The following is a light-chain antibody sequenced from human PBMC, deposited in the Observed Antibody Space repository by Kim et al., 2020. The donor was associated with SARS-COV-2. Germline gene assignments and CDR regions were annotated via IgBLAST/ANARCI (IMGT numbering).Light chain of an antibody. CDR1: QAINIY. Sequence: SASVGDTVTITCRASQAINIYLAWIQQKPGKAPKSLIHAVSRLQSGVPSKFSGSGSGTDFTLTITSLQPEDFATYYCQQYINYPWTFGQGTKLEI. J-gene: IGKJ2*02. V-gene: IGKV1-16*02. CDR2: AVS. CDR3: QQYINYPWT.